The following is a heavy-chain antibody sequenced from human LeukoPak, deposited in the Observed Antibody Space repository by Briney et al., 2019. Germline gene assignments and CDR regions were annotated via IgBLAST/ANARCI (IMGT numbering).Heavy chain of an antibody. CDR3: ARVSGSNDALDI. Sequence: SVKVSCKAFGGTFSSYAISWVRQAPGQGLEWMGGIIPIFGTANYAQKFQGRVTITADESTSTAYMELSSLRSEDTAVYYCARVSGSNDALDIWGQGTMVTVSS. CDR1: GGTFSSYA. CDR2: IIPIFGTA. V-gene: IGHV1-69*13. D-gene: IGHD1-26*01. J-gene: IGHJ3*02.